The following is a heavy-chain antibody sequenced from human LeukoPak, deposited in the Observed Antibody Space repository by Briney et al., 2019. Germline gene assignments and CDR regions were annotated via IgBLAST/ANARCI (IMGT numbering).Heavy chain of an antibody. V-gene: IGHV3-20*04. CDR3: ARVFRGIAAAGTFDAFDI. CDR1: GFTFDDYG. CDR2: INWNGGST. Sequence: GGSLRLSCAASGFTFDDYGMSWVRQAPGKGLEWVSGINWNGGSTGYADSVKGRFTISRDNAKNSLYLQMNSLRAEDTALYYCARVFRGIAAAGTFDAFDIWGQGTMVTVSS. J-gene: IGHJ3*02. D-gene: IGHD6-13*01.